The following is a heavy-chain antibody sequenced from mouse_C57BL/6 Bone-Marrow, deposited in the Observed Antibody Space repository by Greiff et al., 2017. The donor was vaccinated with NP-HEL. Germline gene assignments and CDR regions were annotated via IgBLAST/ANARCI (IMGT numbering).Heavy chain of an antibody. CDR3: TRKNNSSGSWFAY. V-gene: IGHV1-5*01. CDR2: IYPGNSDT. CDR1: GYTFTSYW. J-gene: IGHJ3*01. D-gene: IGHD3-2*02. Sequence: VQLQQSGTVLARPGASVKMSCKTSGYTFTSYWMHWVKQRPGQGLEWIGAIYPGNSDTSYNQKFKGKAKLTAVTSASTAYMELSSLTNEDSAVYYCTRKNNSSGSWFAYWGQGTLVTVSA.